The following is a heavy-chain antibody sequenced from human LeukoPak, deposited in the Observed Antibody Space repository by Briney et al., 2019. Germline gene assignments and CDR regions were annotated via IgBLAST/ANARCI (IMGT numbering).Heavy chain of an antibody. CDR2: INQGGSDK. D-gene: IGHD1-14*01. CDR3: TRDRSRAEDD. Sequence: GGSLRLSCAASGFTFSGHWMSRVRQAPGKGLEWVANINQGGSDKYYVDSVKGRFTISRDNANNLLYLQMNSLRGEDTAVYYCTRDRSRAEDDWGQGTLVTVSS. J-gene: IGHJ4*02. V-gene: IGHV3-7*01. CDR1: GFTFSGHW.